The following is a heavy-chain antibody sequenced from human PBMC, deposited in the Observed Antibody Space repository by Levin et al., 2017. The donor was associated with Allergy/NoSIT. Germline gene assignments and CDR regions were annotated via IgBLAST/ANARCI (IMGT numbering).Heavy chain of an antibody. V-gene: IGHV4-59*01. CDR2: IYSAGDT. CDR3: ARQGTGYSSSDY. CDR1: GGSISGYY. Sequence: SETLSLTCTVSGGSISGYYWTWIRQPPGEGLEWIGYIYSAGDTIYNPSLKSRVTIPLDTSKNQVSLRLNSVTAADTAVYFCARQGTGYSSSDYWGQGTLVTVSS. D-gene: IGHD6-19*01. J-gene: IGHJ4*02.